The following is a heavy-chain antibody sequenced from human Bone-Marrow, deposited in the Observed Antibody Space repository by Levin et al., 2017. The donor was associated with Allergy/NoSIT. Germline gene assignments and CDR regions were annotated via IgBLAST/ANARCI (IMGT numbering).Heavy chain of an antibody. CDR3: ARADTGYSNDGCLDY. CDR1: GGTFSSYA. Sequence: SVKVSCKASGGTFSSYAISWVRPAPGQGLEWMGGIIPIFGTANYAQKFQGRVTTTADESTSTAYMELSSLRSEDTAVYYCARADTGYSNDGCLDYWGQGTLVTVSS. J-gene: IGHJ4*02. D-gene: IGHD4-11*01. V-gene: IGHV1-69*13. CDR2: IIPIFGTA.